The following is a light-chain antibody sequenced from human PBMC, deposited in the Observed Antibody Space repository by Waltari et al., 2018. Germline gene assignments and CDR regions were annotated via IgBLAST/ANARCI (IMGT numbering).Light chain of an antibody. J-gene: IGKJ2*01. CDR3: QQYGSSIMYT. Sequence: VLTQSPGTLSLSPGESATLSCRASQRLTKEYLAWYQQKPGQAPRLLIYGASSRAAGIPDRFSGSGSVTDFTLTISRLEPDDFAVYYCQQYGSSIMYTFGQGTKLEIK. CDR2: GAS. CDR1: QRLTKEY. V-gene: IGKV3-20*01.